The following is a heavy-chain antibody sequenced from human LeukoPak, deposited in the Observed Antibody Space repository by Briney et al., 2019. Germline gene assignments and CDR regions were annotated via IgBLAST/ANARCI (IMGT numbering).Heavy chain of an antibody. Sequence: SETLSLTCTVSGGSISSSSYYWGWIRQPPGKGLDRTGSIYYSGSTYYNPSLKSRVPISVDTSKNQCSLKLRSVTAADTAVYYCARRSSSWYYFDYWGQGTLVTVSS. CDR1: GGSISSSSYY. CDR3: ARRSSSWYYFDY. V-gene: IGHV4-39*01. J-gene: IGHJ4*02. D-gene: IGHD6-13*01. CDR2: IYYSGST.